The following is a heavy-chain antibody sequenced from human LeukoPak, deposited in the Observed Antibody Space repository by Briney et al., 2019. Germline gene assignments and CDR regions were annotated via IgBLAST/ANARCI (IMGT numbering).Heavy chain of an antibody. D-gene: IGHD3-22*01. Sequence: TETLSLTCAVYGGSFSGYYWSWIRQPPGKGLEWIGEINHSGSTNYNPSLKSRVTISVDTSKNQFSLKLSSVTAADTAVYYCASAYYYDSSGYSHPFDYWGQGTLVTVSS. J-gene: IGHJ4*02. CDR3: ASAYYYDSSGYSHPFDY. V-gene: IGHV4-34*01. CDR1: GGSFSGYY. CDR2: INHSGST.